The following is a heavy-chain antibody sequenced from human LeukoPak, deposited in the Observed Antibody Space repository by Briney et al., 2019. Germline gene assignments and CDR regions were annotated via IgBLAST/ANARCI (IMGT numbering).Heavy chain of an antibody. D-gene: IGHD2-8*02. CDR1: GGSISSSSYY. V-gene: IGHV4-39*07. CDR2: TNHLART. J-gene: IGHJ4*02. CDR3: ARGSWSAYWYGDY. Sequence: SETLSLTCTVSGGSISSSSYYCGWIRQPPGKGLEWIGDTNHLARTNYKPYLESRVTISIDTSRTEFFMKLNSVTAADAAVYYGARGSWSAYWYGDYWGQGTLVTVSS.